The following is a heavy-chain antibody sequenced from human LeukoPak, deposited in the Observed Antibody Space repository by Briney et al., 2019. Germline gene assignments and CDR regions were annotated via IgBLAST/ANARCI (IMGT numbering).Heavy chain of an antibody. D-gene: IGHD6-13*01. V-gene: IGHV3-21*01. CDR3: ARDDRNQQLVPDY. CDR2: ISSSSNYI. J-gene: IGHJ4*02. Sequence: GGSLRLSCAASGFTFSSYNMNWVRQAPGKGLEWVSSISSSSNYIYYADSVKGRFTISRDNAKNSLYLQMNSLRAEDTAVYYCARDDRNQQLVPDYWGQGTLVTVSS. CDR1: GFTFSSYN.